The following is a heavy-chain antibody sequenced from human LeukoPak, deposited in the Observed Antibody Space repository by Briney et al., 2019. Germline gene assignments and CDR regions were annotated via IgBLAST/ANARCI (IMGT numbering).Heavy chain of an antibody. CDR1: GYTFTGYY. J-gene: IGHJ4*02. CDR3: AGGLGYDSSGYFVDFDY. CDR2: INPNNGGT. Sequence: WASVKVSYKASGYTFTGYYMHWVRQAPGQGLEWMGRINPNNGGTNYAQKFQGRVTMTRDTSISTAYMELSRLRSDDTAVYYCAGGLGYDSSGYFVDFDYWGQGTLVTVSS. V-gene: IGHV1-2*06. D-gene: IGHD3-22*01.